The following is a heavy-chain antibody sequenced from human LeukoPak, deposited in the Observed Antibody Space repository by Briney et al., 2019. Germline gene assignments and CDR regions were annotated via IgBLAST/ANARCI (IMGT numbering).Heavy chain of an antibody. J-gene: IGHJ5*02. CDR3: ARGGPPRGTIFGWFDP. CDR2: IIPIFGTA. Sequence: RGASVKLSCRASGGTFGSYAISWVRQAPGQGLEWMGGIIPIFGTANYAQTFQGRVTITTDASTSTAYMELSSLRPEDTAVYYCARGGPPRGTIFGWFDPWGQGTLVTVSS. CDR1: GGTFGSYA. V-gene: IGHV1-69*05. D-gene: IGHD3-3*01.